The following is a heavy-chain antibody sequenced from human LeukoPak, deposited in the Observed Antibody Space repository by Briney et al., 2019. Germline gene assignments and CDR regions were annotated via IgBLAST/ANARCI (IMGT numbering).Heavy chain of an antibody. CDR3: ARAPNYDFWSGYLY. V-gene: IGHV3-30-3*01. CDR1: GFTFSSYV. Sequence: GGSLRLSCAASGFTFSSYVMHWVRQAPGKGLEWVAVISYDGSNKFYADSVKGRFTISRDNSKNTLYLQMNSLRAEDTAVYYCARAPNYDFWSGYLYWGQGTLVTVSS. CDR2: ISYDGSNK. D-gene: IGHD3-3*01. J-gene: IGHJ4*02.